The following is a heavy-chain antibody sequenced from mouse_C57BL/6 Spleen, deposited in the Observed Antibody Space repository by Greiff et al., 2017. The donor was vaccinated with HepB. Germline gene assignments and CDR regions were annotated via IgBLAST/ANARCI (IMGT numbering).Heavy chain of an antibody. V-gene: IGHV1-42*01. CDR2: INPSTGGT. CDR1: GYSFTGYY. CDR3: ARRITTVVARGYFDV. D-gene: IGHD1-1*01. J-gene: IGHJ1*03. Sequence: EVQLVESGPELVKPGASVKISCKASGYSFTGYYMNWVKQSPEKSLEWIGEINPSTGGTTYNQKFKAKATLTVDKSSSTAYMQLKSLTSEDSAVYYCARRITTVVARGYFDVWGTGTTVTVSS.